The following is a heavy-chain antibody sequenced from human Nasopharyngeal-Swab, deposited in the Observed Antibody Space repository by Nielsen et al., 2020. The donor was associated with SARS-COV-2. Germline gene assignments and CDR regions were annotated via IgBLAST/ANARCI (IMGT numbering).Heavy chain of an antibody. V-gene: IGHV3-30*19. CDR3: ARDLALLGPGDYEGNFDY. Sequence: GSLRLSCAASGFTFSSYGMHWVRQAPGKGPEWVAVIWYDGSNKYYADSVKGRFTISRDNSKNTLYLQMNSLRAEDTAVYYCARDLALLGPGDYEGNFDYWGQGTLVTVSS. CDR1: GFTFSSYG. J-gene: IGHJ4*02. CDR2: IWYDGSNK. D-gene: IGHD4-17*01.